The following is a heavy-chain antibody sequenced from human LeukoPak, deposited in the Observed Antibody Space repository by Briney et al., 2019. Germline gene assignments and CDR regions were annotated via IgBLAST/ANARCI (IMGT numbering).Heavy chain of an antibody. J-gene: IGHJ4*01. CDR2: IYSSGST. CDR3: ATYGSGSGTFFDS. V-gene: IGHV3-66*01. D-gene: IGHD3-10*01. Sequence: PGGSLRLSCAASGFTVSTNYMTWVRQAPGKGLEWLSIIYSSGSTYYADSVKGRFTISRDNSKDTLYLQMNSLRADDTGLYYCATYGSGSGTFFDSWGQGTLVTVSS. CDR1: GFTVSTNY.